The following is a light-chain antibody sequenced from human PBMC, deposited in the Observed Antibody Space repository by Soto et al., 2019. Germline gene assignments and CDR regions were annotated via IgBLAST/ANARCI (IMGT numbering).Light chain of an antibody. CDR2: DAS. Sequence: DIQMTQSPSTLSASVGDRVTITCRASQSISSWLAWYQQKPGKAPKLLIYDASSLESGVPSRFSGSGSGTEFPLTTRTLQPHEFATYYSQQYNSYFSPPPNTFGQGTKVEIK. J-gene: IGKJ1*01. V-gene: IGKV1-5*01. CDR3: QQYNSYFSPPPNT. CDR1: QSISSW.